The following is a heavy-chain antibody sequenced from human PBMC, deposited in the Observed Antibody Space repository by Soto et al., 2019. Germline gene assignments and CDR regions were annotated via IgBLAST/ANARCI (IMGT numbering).Heavy chain of an antibody. Sequence: PSETLSLTCAVSGGAFSGYYWSWIRQPPGKGPEWTGEVNYSGSTNYNPSLKSRVTMSVDTSKNQIALRVTSVTAADTAVYYCARGQNYFDSRDYYFDIWGQGTLVTVSS. D-gene: IGHD3-22*01. CDR3: ARGQNYFDSRDYYFDI. CDR2: VNYSGST. J-gene: IGHJ4*02. V-gene: IGHV4-34*01. CDR1: GGAFSGYY.